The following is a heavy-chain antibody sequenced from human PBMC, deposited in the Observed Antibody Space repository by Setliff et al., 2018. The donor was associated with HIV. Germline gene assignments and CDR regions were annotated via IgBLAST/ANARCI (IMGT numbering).Heavy chain of an antibody. J-gene: IGHJ6*02. CDR3: ARDPQLVAAKSRHHYYYGMDV. V-gene: IGHV4-59*12. Sequence: SETLSLTCTVSGGSISSYYWSWIRQPPGEGLEWIGYIFYSGSTNYNPSLKSRVTISLDTSKNQFSLKLSSVTAADTAVYYCARDPQLVAAKSRHHYYYGMDVWGQGTTVTVSS. CDR1: GGSISSYY. D-gene: IGHD2-15*01. CDR2: IFYSGST.